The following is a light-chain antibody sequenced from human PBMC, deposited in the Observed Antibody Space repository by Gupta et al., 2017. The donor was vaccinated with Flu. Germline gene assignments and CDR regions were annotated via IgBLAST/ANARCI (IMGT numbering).Light chain of an antibody. Sequence: EIVLTQSPATLSLSPGERATLSCRASQSVRNLVTWYQQKPGQAPRLLIYDASNRAIGIPARCSGSGSGTDVTLTIDSLEPEDIAVYYCQQRFNWPPLTFGGGTKVEI. CDR2: DAS. J-gene: IGKJ4*01. V-gene: IGKV3-11*01. CDR1: QSVRNL. CDR3: QQRFNWPPLT.